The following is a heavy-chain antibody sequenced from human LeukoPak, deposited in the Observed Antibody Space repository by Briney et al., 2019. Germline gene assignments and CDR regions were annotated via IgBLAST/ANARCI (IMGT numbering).Heavy chain of an antibody. CDR1: GFTFSSFV. V-gene: IGHV3-7*01. CDR3: ARDLSYFDY. Sequence: GGSLRLSCAASGFTFSSFVLSWVRQAPGKGLEWVANIKGDGSEEYYVDSVEGQFTISRDNAKNSLYLQMNSLRVEDTAVYYCARDLSYFDYWGQGTLVTVSS. D-gene: IGHD2-21*01. CDR2: IKGDGSEE. J-gene: IGHJ4*02.